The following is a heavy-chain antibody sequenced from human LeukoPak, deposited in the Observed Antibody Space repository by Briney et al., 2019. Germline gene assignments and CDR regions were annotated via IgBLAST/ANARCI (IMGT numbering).Heavy chain of an antibody. Sequence: GRSLRLSCAASGFTFSNDAMHWVRQAPGKGLEWVAVIRYDGSNKWYADSVRGRFTISRDNSKNTLYMQMNSLRAEDTAVYYCAKDRGGSWAIDCWGQGTLVTVSS. CDR3: AKDRGGSWAIDC. J-gene: IGHJ4*02. CDR1: GFTFSNDA. CDR2: IRYDGSNK. D-gene: IGHD6-13*01. V-gene: IGHV3-30*18.